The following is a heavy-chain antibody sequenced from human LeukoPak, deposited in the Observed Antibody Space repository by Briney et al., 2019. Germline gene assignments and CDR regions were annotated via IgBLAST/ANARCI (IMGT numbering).Heavy chain of an antibody. CDR3: ARVRTDYYGSGSYYDY. Sequence: SETLSLTCTVSGYSISSGYYWGWIRQPPGKGLEWIGSIYHSGSTYYNPSLKSRVTISVDTSKNQFSLKLSSVTAADTAVYYCARVRTDYYGSGSYYDYWGQGTLVTVSS. CDR1: GYSISSGYY. D-gene: IGHD3-10*01. CDR2: IYHSGST. V-gene: IGHV4-38-2*02. J-gene: IGHJ4*02.